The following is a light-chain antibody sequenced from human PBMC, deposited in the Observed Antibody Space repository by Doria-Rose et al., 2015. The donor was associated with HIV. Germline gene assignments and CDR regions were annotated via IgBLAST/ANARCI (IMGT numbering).Light chain of an antibody. CDR1: QSIGSY. Sequence: DIQMTQSPSSLSASVGDRVTITCRASQSIGSYLHWFQQKPGKAPKLLIYAPSSLQSGVPSRFSGSGSGTDFTLTIGSLQPEDFAAYYCQQSYSAPYTFGQGTRLEIK. CDR2: APS. V-gene: IGKV1-39*01. J-gene: IGKJ2*01. CDR3: QQSYSAPYT.